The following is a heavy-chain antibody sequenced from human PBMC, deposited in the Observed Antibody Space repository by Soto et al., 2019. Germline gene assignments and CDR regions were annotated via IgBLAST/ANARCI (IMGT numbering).Heavy chain of an antibody. CDR1: GFTFSSYG. CDR2: IWYDGSNK. CDR3: ASFGVYSSSFQYCFDY. D-gene: IGHD6-13*01. Sequence: QVQLVESGGGVVQPGRSLRLSCAASGFTFSSYGMHWVRQAPGKGLEWVAVIWYDGSNKYYADSVKGRFTISRDNSKNTLYLQMNSLRAEDTAVYYCASFGVYSSSFQYCFDYWGQGTLVTVSS. J-gene: IGHJ4*02. V-gene: IGHV3-33*01.